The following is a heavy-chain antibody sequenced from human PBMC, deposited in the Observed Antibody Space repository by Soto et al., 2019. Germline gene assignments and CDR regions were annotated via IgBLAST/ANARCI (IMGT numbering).Heavy chain of an antibody. CDR3: AKERSDHRIAAAAIDY. D-gene: IGHD6-25*01. V-gene: IGHV3-23*01. CDR1: GFAFRIYA. Sequence: PGGSLTLSCAPTGFAFRIYAMSWVPEAPGKGLEWVSSISGSGDSAYYADSVKGRFTISRDNSKNTLYLQINSLRAEDTAVYYCAKERSDHRIAAAAIDYWGQGP. CDR2: ISGSGDSA. J-gene: IGHJ4*02.